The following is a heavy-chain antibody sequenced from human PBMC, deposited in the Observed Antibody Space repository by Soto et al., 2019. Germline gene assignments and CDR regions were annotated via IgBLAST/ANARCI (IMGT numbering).Heavy chain of an antibody. Sequence: PSETLSLTCTVSCGSISSYYWSWIRQPPGKGLEWIGYIYYSGSTNYNPSLKSRVTISVDTSKNQFSLKLSSVTAADTAVYYCARDRYGDNWFDPWGQGTLVTVS. J-gene: IGHJ5*02. D-gene: IGHD4-17*01. CDR1: CGSISSYY. CDR2: IYYSGST. V-gene: IGHV4-59*01. CDR3: ARDRYGDNWFDP.